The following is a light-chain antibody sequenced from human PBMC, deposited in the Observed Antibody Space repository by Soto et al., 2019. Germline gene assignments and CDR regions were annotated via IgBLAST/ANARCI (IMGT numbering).Light chain of an antibody. CDR1: SSDVGGYNY. CDR3: SSFTGASTI. J-gene: IGLJ1*01. CDR2: EVT. V-gene: IGLV2-8*01. Sequence: QSALTQPPSASRSPGPSVTISCTGTSSDVGGYNYVSWYQQHPGKAPELVIYEVTKRPSGVPDRFSGSKSGNTASLTVSGLQAEDEADYYCSSFTGASTIFGTGTKVTGL.